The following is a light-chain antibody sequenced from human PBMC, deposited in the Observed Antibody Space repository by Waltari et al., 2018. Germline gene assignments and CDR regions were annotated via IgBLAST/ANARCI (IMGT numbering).Light chain of an antibody. J-gene: IGKJ5*01. CDR1: QSINNY. V-gene: IGKV3-11*01. CDR2: DAS. Sequence: EIVLTQSPATLSLSPGKRATLSSRASQSINNYVAWYHQKPGQAPRLRSYDASHRATGVPARFSGSGSGTDFTLTISSLEPEDLGVYYCQQRGNWPITFGQGTRLEI. CDR3: QQRGNWPIT.